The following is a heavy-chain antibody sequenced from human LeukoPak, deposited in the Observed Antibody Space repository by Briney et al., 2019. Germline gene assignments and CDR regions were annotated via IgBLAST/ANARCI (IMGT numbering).Heavy chain of an antibody. V-gene: IGHV4-39*07. J-gene: IGHJ1*01. CDR2: INHSGST. D-gene: IGHD6-19*01. CDR1: GGSISSSSYY. Sequence: PSETLSLTCTVSGGSISSSSYYWGWIRQPPGKGLEWIGEINHSGSTNYNPSLKSRVTISVDTSKNQFSLKLSSVTAADTAVYYCARSPPRVGWLVQGYFQHWGQGTLVTVSS. CDR3: ARSPPRVGWLVQGYFQH.